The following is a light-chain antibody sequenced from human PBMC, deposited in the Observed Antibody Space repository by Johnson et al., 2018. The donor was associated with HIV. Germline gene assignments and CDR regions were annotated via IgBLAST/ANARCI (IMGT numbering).Light chain of an antibody. CDR2: DNN. J-gene: IGLJ1*01. CDR3: GTWDSSLSIGF. V-gene: IGLV1-51*01. CDR1: SSNIGNNY. Sequence: QSVLTQPPSVSAAPGQKVTISCSGSSSNIGNNYVSWYQQLPGTAPKLLIYDNNKRPSEIPDRFSGSKSGTSATLGITGLQTGDEADYYCGTWDSSLSIGFFGTGTKVTVL.